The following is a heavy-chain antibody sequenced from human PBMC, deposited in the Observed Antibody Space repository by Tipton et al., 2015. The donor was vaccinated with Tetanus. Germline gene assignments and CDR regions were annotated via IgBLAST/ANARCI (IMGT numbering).Heavy chain of an antibody. J-gene: IGHJ6*04. CDR3: AKEALGVLNL. D-gene: IGHD1-14*01. CDR1: GGTFSSYV. V-gene: IGHV1-69*01. Sequence: QLVQSGAEVKKPGSSVKVSCKAAGGTFSSYVISWIRQAPGQGLEWMGGILPKSGAANYAQKFQGRVTITADESTSSVYMDLNSLRSDDTAIYYCAKEALGVLNLWGNGTTVIVSS. CDR2: ILPKSGAA.